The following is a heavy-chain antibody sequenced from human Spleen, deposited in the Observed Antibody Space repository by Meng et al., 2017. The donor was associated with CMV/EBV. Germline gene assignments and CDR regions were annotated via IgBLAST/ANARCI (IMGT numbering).Heavy chain of an antibody. CDR1: GFTFTNYG. CDR2: IGTAGDT. CDR3: ARERVTMVRGVITNFYYYGMDV. D-gene: IGHD3-10*01. V-gene: IGHV3-13*01. Sequence: GGSLRLSCGTSGFTFTNYGIHWVRQATGKGLEWVSAIGTAGDTYYPGSVKGRFTISRENAKNSLYLQMNSLRAGDTAVYYCARERVTMVRGVITNFYYYGMDVWGQGTTVTVSS. J-gene: IGHJ6*02.